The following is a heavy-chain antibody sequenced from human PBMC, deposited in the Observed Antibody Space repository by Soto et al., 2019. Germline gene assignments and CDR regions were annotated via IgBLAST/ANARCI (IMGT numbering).Heavy chain of an antibody. V-gene: IGHV4-39*01. CDR1: GGSISSSSYY. CDR3: ASPRGYSSSSPLRY. Sequence: QLQLQESGPGLVKPSETLSLTCTVSGGSISSSSYYWGWIRQPPGKGLEWIGSTYYSGSTYYNPSLKSRVTISVDTSKNQYSLKLSSVTVADTAVYYCASPRGYSSSSPLRYWGQGTLVTVSS. CDR2: TYYSGST. D-gene: IGHD6-6*01. J-gene: IGHJ4*02.